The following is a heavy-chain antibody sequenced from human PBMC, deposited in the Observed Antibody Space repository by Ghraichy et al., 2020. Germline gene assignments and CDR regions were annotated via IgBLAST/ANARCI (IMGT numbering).Heavy chain of an antibody. CDR1: GYTFTGYY. J-gene: IGHJ6*02. D-gene: IGHD2-2*02. V-gene: IGHV1-2*02. CDR2: INPNSGGT. CDR3: ARASDAGLVPAAIYYYSGMAG. Sequence: ASVKVSCKASGYTFTGYYMHWVRQAPGQGLEWMGWINPNSGGTNYAQKFQGRVTMTRDTSISTAYMELSRLRSDDTAVYYCARASDAGLVPAAIYYYSGMAGGGQGTTVTVPS.